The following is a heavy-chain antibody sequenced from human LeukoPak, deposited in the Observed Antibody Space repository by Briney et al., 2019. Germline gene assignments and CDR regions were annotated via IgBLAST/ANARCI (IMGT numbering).Heavy chain of an antibody. CDR2: IYYSGST. CDR1: GGSNSSYY. V-gene: IGHV4-59*01. Sequence: SETLSLTCTVSGGSNSSYYWSWIRQPPGKGLEWIGYIYYSGSTNYNPSLKSRVAISVDTSKNQFSLKLSSVTAADTAVYYCARSFSGSYFPYYYYMDVWGKGTTVTVSS. J-gene: IGHJ6*03. D-gene: IGHD1-26*01. CDR3: ARSFSGSYFPYYYYMDV.